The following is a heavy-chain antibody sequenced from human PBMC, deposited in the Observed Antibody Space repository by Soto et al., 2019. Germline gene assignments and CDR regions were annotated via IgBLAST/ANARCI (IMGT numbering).Heavy chain of an antibody. CDR3: ARVGSIAALFDP. J-gene: IGHJ5*02. V-gene: IGHV1-46*01. Sequence: ASVKVSCKASGYTFASYYMHWVRQAPGQGLEWMGVINPSGGSTSYAQKFQGRVTMTRDTSTSTVYMELSSLRSEDTAVYYCARVGSIAALFDPWGQGTLVTVSS. D-gene: IGHD6-13*01. CDR2: INPSGGST. CDR1: GYTFASYY.